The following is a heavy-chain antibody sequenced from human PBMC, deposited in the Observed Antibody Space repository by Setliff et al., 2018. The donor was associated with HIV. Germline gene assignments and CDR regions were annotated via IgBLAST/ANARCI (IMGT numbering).Heavy chain of an antibody. D-gene: IGHD3-9*01. V-gene: IGHV3-7*01. J-gene: IGHJ3*01. CDR2: IKQDGSEG. Sequence: GGSLRLSCAASGFTFSTYWMVWVRQAPGKGLEWVAQIKQDGSEGYYVDSVRGRFTISRDNAKNALLLQMNSLRAEDTAVYYCVRDSRYIFFGAAFDLWGQGTMVTVSS. CDR1: GFTFSTYW. CDR3: VRDSRYIFFGAAFDL.